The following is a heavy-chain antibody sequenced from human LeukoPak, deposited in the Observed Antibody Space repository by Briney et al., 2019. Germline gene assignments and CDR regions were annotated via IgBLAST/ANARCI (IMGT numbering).Heavy chain of an antibody. D-gene: IGHD6-13*01. CDR2: FDPEDPEDGEA. Sequence: GASVKVSCKVSGYTLTELSMHWVRQAPGKGLEWMGGFDPEDPEDGEAIYAQEFQGRVTMTEDTSTDTAYMELSSLRSEDTAVYYCTTGKIYCSSCSDDYWGQGALVTVSS. CDR3: TTGKIYCSSCSDDY. CDR1: GYTLTELS. V-gene: IGHV1-24*01. J-gene: IGHJ4*02.